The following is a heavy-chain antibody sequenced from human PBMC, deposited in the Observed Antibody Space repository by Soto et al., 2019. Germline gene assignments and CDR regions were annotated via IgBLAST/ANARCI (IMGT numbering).Heavy chain of an antibody. CDR2: ISGSGGST. Sequence: EVQLLESGGGLVQPGGSLRLSCAASGFTFSSYAMSWVRQAPGKGLEWVSAISGSGGSTYYADSVKGRFTISRDNSKNTLYLQMNSLRAEDTAVYYCAKTPIAYILTGYRGYFDLWGRGTLVTVSS. CDR3: AKTPIAYILTGYRGYFDL. CDR1: GFTFSSYA. V-gene: IGHV3-23*01. J-gene: IGHJ2*01. D-gene: IGHD3-9*01.